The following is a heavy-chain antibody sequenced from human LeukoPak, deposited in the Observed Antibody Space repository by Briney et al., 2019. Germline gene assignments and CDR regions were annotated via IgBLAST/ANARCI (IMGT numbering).Heavy chain of an antibody. CDR1: GFTFSSYE. J-gene: IGHJ3*02. Sequence: GGSLRLSCAASGFTFSSYEMNWVRQAPGKGLEWVSHISSSSSTIYYADSVKGRFTISRDNAKNSLYLQMNSLRDEDTAVYYCARDGMVRGVIIWDAFDIWGQGTMVTVSS. CDR2: ISSSSSTI. D-gene: IGHD3-10*01. V-gene: IGHV3-48*03. CDR3: ARDGMVRGVIIWDAFDI.